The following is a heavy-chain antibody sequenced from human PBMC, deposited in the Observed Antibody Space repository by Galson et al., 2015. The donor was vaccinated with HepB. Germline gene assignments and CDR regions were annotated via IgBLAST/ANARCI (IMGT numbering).Heavy chain of an antibody. V-gene: IGHV3-30*18. D-gene: IGHD3-10*01. Sequence: SLRLSCAASGFTFSSYGMNWVRQAPGKGLEWVAVISYDGSNKYYADSVKGRFTISRDNSKNTLYLQMNSLRAEDTAVYYCAKDRRWFGELFEYYFDYWGQGTLVTVSS. J-gene: IGHJ4*02. CDR1: GFTFSSYG. CDR2: ISYDGSNK. CDR3: AKDRRWFGELFEYYFDY.